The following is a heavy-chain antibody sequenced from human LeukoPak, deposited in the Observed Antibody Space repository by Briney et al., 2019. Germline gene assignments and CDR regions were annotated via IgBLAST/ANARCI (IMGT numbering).Heavy chain of an antibody. Sequence: PSETLSLTCTVSGASISSSSYYWGWIRQPPGKGLEWIGSIYYSGSTYYNPSLKSRVTISVDTSKNQFSLKLSSVTAADTAVYYCARSYYYDSSGPMDVWGQGTTVTVSS. CDR1: GASISSSSYY. V-gene: IGHV4-39*01. D-gene: IGHD3-22*01. J-gene: IGHJ6*02. CDR2: IYYSGST. CDR3: ARSYYYDSSGPMDV.